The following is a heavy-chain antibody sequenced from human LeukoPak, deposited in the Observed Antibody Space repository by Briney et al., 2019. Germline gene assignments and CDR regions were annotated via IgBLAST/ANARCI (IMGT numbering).Heavy chain of an antibody. Sequence: GGSLRLSCAASGFSFSEYAMSWVRQAPGKGLEWVSSVSHNERSTYCADSVKGRFTISRDNSKNTLYLQMNSLRAEDTAVYYCAKDGGEWERYFDYWGQGTLVTVSS. J-gene: IGHJ4*02. D-gene: IGHD1-26*01. V-gene: IGHV3-23*01. CDR3: AKDGGEWERYFDY. CDR2: VSHNERST. CDR1: GFSFSEYA.